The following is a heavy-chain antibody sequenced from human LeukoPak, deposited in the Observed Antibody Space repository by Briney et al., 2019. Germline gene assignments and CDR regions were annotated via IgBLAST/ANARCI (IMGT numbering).Heavy chain of an antibody. J-gene: IGHJ4*02. CDR3: ACSSSAGPEY. Sequence: SETLPLTCAVSGGSISNYYWSWIRQPPGKGLEWIGYIYNNVNTDYNPSLKSRVTISVDTSKTQFSLKLRSVTAADTAVYYCACSSSAGPEYWGQGILVSVST. CDR2: IYNNVNT. D-gene: IGHD6-6*01. V-gene: IGHV4-59*08. CDR1: GGSISNYY.